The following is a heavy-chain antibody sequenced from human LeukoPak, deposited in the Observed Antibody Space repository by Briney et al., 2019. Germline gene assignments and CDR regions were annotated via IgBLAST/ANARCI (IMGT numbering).Heavy chain of an antibody. CDR1: GYTFTGYY. CDR3: ARRPLIAAGIPWSDY. Sequence: SVKVSCKASGYTFTGYYIHWVRQAPGQGLEWMGRIIPILGIANYAQKFQGRVTITADKSTSTAYMELSSLRSDDTAVYYCARRPLIAAGIPWSDYWGQGTLVTVSS. J-gene: IGHJ4*02. D-gene: IGHD6-13*01. V-gene: IGHV1-69*02. CDR2: IIPILGIA.